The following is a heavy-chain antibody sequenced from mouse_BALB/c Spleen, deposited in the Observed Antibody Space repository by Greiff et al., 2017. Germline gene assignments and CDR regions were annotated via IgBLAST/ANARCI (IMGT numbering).Heavy chain of an antibody. V-gene: IGHV6-6*02. Sequence: EVKVEESGGGLVQPGGSMKLSCVASGFTFSNYWMNWVRQSPEKGLEWVAEIRLKSNNYATHYAESVKGRFTISRDDSKSSVYLQMNNLRAEDTGIYYCTRDTAPMDYWGQGTSVTVSS. CDR1: GFTFSNYW. CDR3: TRDTAPMDY. J-gene: IGHJ4*01. CDR2: IRLKSNNYAT. D-gene: IGHD1-2*01.